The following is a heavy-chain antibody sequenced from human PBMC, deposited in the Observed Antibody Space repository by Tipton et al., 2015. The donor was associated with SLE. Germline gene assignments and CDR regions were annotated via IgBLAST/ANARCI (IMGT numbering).Heavy chain of an antibody. CDR1: GFSFSSYG. Sequence: GSLRLSCIASGFSFSSYGMHWVRQAPGKGLDWVAFIRYDGSNKYYADSVKGRFTISRDNSKTTLYLQMNSLRAEDTAVYYCAKSPGGSSTGFDYWGQGTLVTVSS. J-gene: IGHJ4*02. CDR3: AKSPGGSSTGFDY. CDR2: IRYDGSNK. D-gene: IGHD1-26*01. V-gene: IGHV3-30*02.